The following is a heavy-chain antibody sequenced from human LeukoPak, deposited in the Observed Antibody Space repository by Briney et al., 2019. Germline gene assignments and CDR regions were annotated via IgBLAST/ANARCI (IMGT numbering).Heavy chain of an antibody. D-gene: IGHD2-2*01. CDR2: IYYSGST. CDR3: AREYCSSTSCYPSNWFDP. J-gene: IGHJ5*02. CDR1: GVSISSGGYY. Sequence: PSQTLSLTCTVSGVSISSGGYYWSWIRQHPGKGLEWVGYIYYSGSTYYNPSLKSRVTISVDTSKNQFSLKLSSVTAADTAVYYCAREYCSSTSCYPSNWFDPWGQGTLVTVSS. V-gene: IGHV4-31*03.